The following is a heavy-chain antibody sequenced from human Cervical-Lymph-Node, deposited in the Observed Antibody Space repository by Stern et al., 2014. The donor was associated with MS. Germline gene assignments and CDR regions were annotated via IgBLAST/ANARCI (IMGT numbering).Heavy chain of an antibody. Sequence: QITLKESGPTLVIPTQTLTLTCTFSGFSLTTNGVAVGWIRQPPGKALEWLALLYWDDDPRYSPSLKSRLTITKDTSKNQVLLTMTNVEPVDTATYYCAHRDDWQLDFAYWGRGILVTVSS. CDR2: LYWDDDP. CDR3: AHRDDWQLDFAY. D-gene: IGHD6-6*01. J-gene: IGHJ4*02. V-gene: IGHV2-5*02. CDR1: GFSLTTNGVA.